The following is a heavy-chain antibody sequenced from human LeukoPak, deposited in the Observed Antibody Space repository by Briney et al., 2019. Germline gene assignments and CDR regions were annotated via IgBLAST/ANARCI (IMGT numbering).Heavy chain of an antibody. CDR2: TYYKSKWYN. Sequence: SQTLSLTCAISGDSVSSNSAAWHWIRQSPSRGLEWLGRTYYKSKWYNDYAVSVKSRITFNPDTSENQFSLHLKSVTPEDTAVYYCARGGGYSYGLQFDYWGQGTLVTVSS. D-gene: IGHD5-18*01. CDR3: ARGGGYSYGLQFDY. J-gene: IGHJ4*02. CDR1: GDSVSSNSAA. V-gene: IGHV6-1*01.